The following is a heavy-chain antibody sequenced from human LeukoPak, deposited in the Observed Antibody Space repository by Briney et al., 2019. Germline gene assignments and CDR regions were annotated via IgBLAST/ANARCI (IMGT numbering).Heavy chain of an antibody. CDR1: GFTFSNFL. V-gene: IGHV3-23*01. Sequence: PGGSLRLSCAASGFTFSNFLMTWVRQAPGKGPEWVSAISGSGGDTYYADSVKGRFTISRDNSKNTLYLQMNSLRAEDAAVYYCAKKGAPTGDFDYGGQGTLVTVFS. CDR3: AKKGAPTGDFDY. J-gene: IGHJ4*02. D-gene: IGHD1-26*01. CDR2: ISGSGGDT.